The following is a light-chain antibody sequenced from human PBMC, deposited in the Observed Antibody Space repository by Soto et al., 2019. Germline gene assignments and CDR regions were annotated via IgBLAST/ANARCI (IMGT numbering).Light chain of an antibody. CDR1: QSVSNY. V-gene: IGKV3-20*01. CDR3: QQYASSPGT. CDR2: DAS. Sequence: ENVLTQSPATLSLSPGESATLSCSASQSVSNYVAWYQQKPGQAPRLLIYDASNRATGIPDRFSGSGSGTDFTLTINRLEPEDFAVYYCQQYASSPGTFGQGTKVDI. J-gene: IGKJ1*01.